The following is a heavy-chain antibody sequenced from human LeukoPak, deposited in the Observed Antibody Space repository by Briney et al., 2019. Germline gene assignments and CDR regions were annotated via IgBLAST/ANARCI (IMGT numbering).Heavy chain of an antibody. D-gene: IGHD6-6*01. CDR1: GFTFSSYW. Sequence: PGGSLRLSCAASGFTFSSYWMSWVRQAPGKGLEWVANIKQDGSEKYYVDSVKGRFTISRDNAKNSLYLQMNSLRAEDTAVYYCARDLVAARPNSWWFDPWGQGTLVTVPS. CDR2: IKQDGSEK. V-gene: IGHV3-7*01. CDR3: ARDLVAARPNSWWFDP. J-gene: IGHJ5*02.